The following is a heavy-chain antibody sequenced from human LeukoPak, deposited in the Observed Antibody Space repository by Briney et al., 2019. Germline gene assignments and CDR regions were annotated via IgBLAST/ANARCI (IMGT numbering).Heavy chain of an antibody. CDR2: ISAYNGNT. CDR3: ARDFFHGHCGGLSCFLLDY. CDR1: GYTFTSYG. J-gene: IGHJ4*02. D-gene: IGHD2-15*01. V-gene: IGHV1-18*01. Sequence: ASVKVSCKASGYTFTSYGISWVRQAPGQGLEWMGWISAYNGNTNYAQKLQGRATMTTDTSTSTAYMELRSLRSDDTAVYYCARDFFHGHCGGLSCFLLDYWGQGSLVTVSS.